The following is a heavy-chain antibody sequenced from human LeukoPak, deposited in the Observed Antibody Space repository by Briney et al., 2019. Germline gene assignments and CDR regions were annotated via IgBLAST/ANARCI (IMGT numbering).Heavy chain of an antibody. CDR1: GGSISSGGYS. CDR2: IYHSGST. J-gene: IGHJ4*02. Sequence: SQTLSLTCAVSGGSISSGGYSWSWIRPPPGKGLEWIGYIYHSGSTYYNPSLKSRVTISVDRSKNQFSLKLSSVTAADTAVYYSARDNHVDYEGAFDYWGQGTLVTVSS. V-gene: IGHV4-30-2*01. CDR3: ARDNHVDYEGAFDY. D-gene: IGHD4-17*01.